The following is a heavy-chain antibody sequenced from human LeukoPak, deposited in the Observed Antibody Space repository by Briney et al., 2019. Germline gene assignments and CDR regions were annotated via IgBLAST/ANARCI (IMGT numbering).Heavy chain of an antibody. CDR2: IWYDGSNK. J-gene: IGHJ3*02. V-gene: IGHV3-33*01. D-gene: IGHD3-22*01. CDR1: GFTFSSYG. Sequence: PGGSLRLSCAASGFTFSSYGMHWVRQAPGKGLEWVAVIWYDGSNKYYADSVKGRFTISRDNSKNTLYLQMNSLRAEDTAVYYCAREGSSMIVNYDAFDIWGQGTMVTVSS. CDR3: AREGSSMIVNYDAFDI.